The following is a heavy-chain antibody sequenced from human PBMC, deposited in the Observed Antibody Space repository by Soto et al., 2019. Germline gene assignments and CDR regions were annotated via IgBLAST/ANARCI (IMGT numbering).Heavy chain of an antibody. Sequence: GGSLRLSCAASGFTFSSYAMSWVRQAPGKGLEWVSAISGSGGSTYYADSVKGRFTISRDNSKNTLYLQMNSLRAEDTAVYYCAKDRAGYCSGGSCYSSSYFDYWGQGTLVTVSS. CDR2: ISGSGGST. J-gene: IGHJ4*02. CDR1: GFTFSSYA. CDR3: AKDRAGYCSGGSCYSSSYFDY. D-gene: IGHD2-15*01. V-gene: IGHV3-23*01.